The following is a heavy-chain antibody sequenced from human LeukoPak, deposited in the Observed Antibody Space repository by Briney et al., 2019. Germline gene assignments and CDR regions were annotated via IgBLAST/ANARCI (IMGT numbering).Heavy chain of an antibody. CDR3: ARERDGYNYPGYFDY. Sequence: ASVKVSCKASGGTSSSYAISWVRQAPGQGLEWMGRIIPIFGIANYAQKFQGRVTITADKSTSTAYMELSSLRSEDTAVYYCARERDGYNYPGYFDYWGQGTLVTVSS. D-gene: IGHD5-24*01. V-gene: IGHV1-69*04. J-gene: IGHJ4*02. CDR2: IIPIFGIA. CDR1: GGTSSSYA.